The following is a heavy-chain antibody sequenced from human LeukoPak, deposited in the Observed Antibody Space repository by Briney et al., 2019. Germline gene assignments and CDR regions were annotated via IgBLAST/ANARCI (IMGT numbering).Heavy chain of an antibody. D-gene: IGHD6-19*01. CDR2: VKQDESEK. CDR1: GFTFTSYW. Sequence: GGSLRLSCAASGFTFTSYWMSWVRQAPGKGLEWVANVKQDESEKNYVDSVKGRFTISRDNAKKSLYLEVNSLRDEDTAVYYCVRQWLGFDHWGQGALVTVSS. J-gene: IGHJ4*02. CDR3: VRQWLGFDH. V-gene: IGHV3-7*01.